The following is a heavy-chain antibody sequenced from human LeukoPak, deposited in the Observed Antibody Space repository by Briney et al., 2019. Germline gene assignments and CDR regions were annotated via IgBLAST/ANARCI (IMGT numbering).Heavy chain of an antibody. CDR1: GGSINSYY. J-gene: IGHJ4*02. Sequence: SETLSLTCTVSGGSINSYYWGWVRQPAGKGLEWIGRIYPTGTTNYSPSFKSRLTMSLDTSKNQFSLKLRSVTAADTAVYYCGRLGYTASYYFVGYWSQGTLVTVSS. CDR3: GRLGYTASYYFVGY. CDR2: IYPTGTT. D-gene: IGHD3-10*01. V-gene: IGHV4-4*07.